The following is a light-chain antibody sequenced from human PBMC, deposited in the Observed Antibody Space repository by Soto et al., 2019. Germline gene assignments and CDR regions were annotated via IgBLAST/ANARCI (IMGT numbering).Light chain of an antibody. V-gene: IGKV1-39*01. Sequence: DIQITQSPSTRSASVVDGVTIPCRASQCISSYLNWYQQKPGKAPKLLIYAASSLQSGVPSRFSGSGSGTDFTLTISSLQPEDFATYYCQKSYSTPWTFGQGTKVDIK. J-gene: IGKJ1*01. CDR2: AAS. CDR3: QKSYSTPWT. CDR1: QCISSY.